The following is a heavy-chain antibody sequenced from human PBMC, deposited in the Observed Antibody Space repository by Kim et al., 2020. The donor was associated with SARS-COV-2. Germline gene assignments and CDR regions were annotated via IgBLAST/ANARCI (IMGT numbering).Heavy chain of an antibody. CDR3: AKDGTSSKDYYYGMDV. J-gene: IGHJ6*02. V-gene: IGHV3-23*01. CDR1: GFTFSSYA. CDR2: ISGSGGST. D-gene: IGHD2-2*01. Sequence: GGSLRLSCAASGFTFSSYAMSWVRQAPGKGLEWVSAISGSGGSTYYADSVKGRFTISRDNSKNTLYLQMNSLRAEDTAVYYCAKDGTSSKDYYYGMDVWGQGTTVTVSS.